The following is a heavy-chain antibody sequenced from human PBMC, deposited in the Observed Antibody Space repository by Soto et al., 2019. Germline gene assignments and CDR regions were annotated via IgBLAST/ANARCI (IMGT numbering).Heavy chain of an antibody. J-gene: IGHJ6*02. CDR2: ISSSSSYI. CDR1: GFTVNTNY. CDR3: ARDHLAGYSSSWYDYYYYGMDV. D-gene: IGHD6-13*01. V-gene: IGHV3-21*01. Sequence: GGSLRISCAASGFTVNTNYMTWVLQAPGKGLEWVSSISSSSSYIYYADSVKGRFTISRDNAKNSLYLQMNSLRAEDTAVYYCARDHLAGYSSSWYDYYYYGMDVWGQGTTVTVSS.